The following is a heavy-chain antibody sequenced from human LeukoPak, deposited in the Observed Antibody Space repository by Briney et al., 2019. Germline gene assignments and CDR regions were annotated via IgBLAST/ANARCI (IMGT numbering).Heavy chain of an antibody. Sequence: PSETLSLTCTVSGGSISSYYWSWIRQPPGKGLEWIGYIYYSGSTNYNPSLKSRVTISVDTSKNQFSLKLSSVTAADTAVYYCARVGDWNDLVYWGQGALVTVSS. CDR2: IYYSGST. D-gene: IGHD1-1*01. CDR3: ARVGDWNDLVY. V-gene: IGHV4-59*08. CDR1: GGSISSYY. J-gene: IGHJ4*02.